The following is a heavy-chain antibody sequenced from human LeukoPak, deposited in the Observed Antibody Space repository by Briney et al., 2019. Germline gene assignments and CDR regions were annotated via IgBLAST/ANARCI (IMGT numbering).Heavy chain of an antibody. D-gene: IGHD3-9*01. J-gene: IGHJ4*02. V-gene: IGHV3-74*01. CDR3: ARVDRLGVTTDGIDY. CDR2: INSDGSST. Sequence: GGSLRLSCAASGFTFSSYWMHWVRQAPGKGLVWVSRINSDGSSTSYADSVKGRFTISRDNAKNTLYLQMNSLRAEDTAVYYCARVDRLGVTTDGIDYWGQGTLVTVSS. CDR1: GFTFSSYW.